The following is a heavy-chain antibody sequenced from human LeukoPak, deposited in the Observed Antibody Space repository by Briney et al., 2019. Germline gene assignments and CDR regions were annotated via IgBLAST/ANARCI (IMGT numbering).Heavy chain of an antibody. CDR3: ARGLHYDSSAYFDY. V-gene: IGHV4-59*01. J-gene: IGHJ4*02. CDR1: GGSISSYY. Sequence: KPSETLSLTCTVSGGSISSYYWSWIRQPPGKGLEWIGYIYYSGSTNYNPSLKSRVTISVDTSKNQFSLKLSSVTAADTAVYYCARGLHYDSSAYFDYWGQGTLVTVSS. D-gene: IGHD3-22*01. CDR2: IYYSGST.